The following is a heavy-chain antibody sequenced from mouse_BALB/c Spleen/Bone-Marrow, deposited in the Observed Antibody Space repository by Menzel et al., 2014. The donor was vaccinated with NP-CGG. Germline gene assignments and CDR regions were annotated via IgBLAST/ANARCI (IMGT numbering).Heavy chain of an antibody. D-gene: IGHD2-4*01. V-gene: IGHV5-12*02. CDR2: ISNGGGST. CDR3: ARHNYDETWFAY. Sequence: DVHLVESGGGLVQPGGSLKLSCATSGFTFSDYYMYWVRQTPEKRLEWVAYISNGGGSTYYPDTVKGRFTISRDNAKNTLYLQRSRLKSEDTAMYYCARHNYDETWFAYWGQGTLVTVSA. J-gene: IGHJ3*01. CDR1: GFTFSDYY.